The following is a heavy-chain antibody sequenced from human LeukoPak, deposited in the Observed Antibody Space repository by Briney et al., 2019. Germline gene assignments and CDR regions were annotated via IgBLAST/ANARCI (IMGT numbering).Heavy chain of an antibody. V-gene: IGHV3-9*01. CDR3: AKPRIAAAGPSYYYGMDV. CDR1: GFTFDDYA. Sequence: GRSLRLSCAASGFTFDDYAMHWVRQAPGKGLEWVSGISWNSGSIGYADSVKGRFTISRDNAKNSLYLQMNSLRAEDTALYYCAKPRIAAAGPSYYYGMDVWGQGTTVTVSS. J-gene: IGHJ6*02. D-gene: IGHD6-13*01. CDR2: ISWNSGSI.